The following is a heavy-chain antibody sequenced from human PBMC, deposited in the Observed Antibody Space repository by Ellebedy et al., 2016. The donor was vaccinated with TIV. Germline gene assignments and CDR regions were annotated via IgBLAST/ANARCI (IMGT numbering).Heavy chain of an antibody. J-gene: IGHJ3*01. CDR3: VRGGRSAGAFDF. CDR1: GFTFSNYA. CDR2: MSGSGGNT. Sequence: PGGSLTLSCAASGFTFSNYAMNWVRQTPGKGLEWVSGMSGSGGNTYYADSVRGRFTVSRDISKNTLYLQMNSLRVEETAVYYCVRGGRSAGAFDFWGQGTLVTVSS. V-gene: IGHV3-23*01. D-gene: IGHD6-19*01.